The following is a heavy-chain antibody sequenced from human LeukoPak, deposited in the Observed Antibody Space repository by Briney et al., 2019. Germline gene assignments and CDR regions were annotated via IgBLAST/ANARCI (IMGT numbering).Heavy chain of an antibody. CDR3: ARGAAGTGAADY. D-gene: IGHD6-13*01. CDR2: IYYSGST. J-gene: IGHJ4*02. Sequence: SETPSLTCTVSGGSISSYYWSWIRQPPGKGLEWIGYIYYSGSTNYNPSLKSRVTISVDTSKNQFSLKLSSVTAADTAVYFCARGAAGTGAADYWGQGTLVTVSS. V-gene: IGHV4-59*01. CDR1: GGSISSYY.